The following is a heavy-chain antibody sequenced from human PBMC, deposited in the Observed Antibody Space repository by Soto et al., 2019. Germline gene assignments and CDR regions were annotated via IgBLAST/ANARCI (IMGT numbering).Heavy chain of an antibody. CDR3: ARADRTLVTSYGLDV. D-gene: IGHD3-16*01. V-gene: IGHV4-34*01. J-gene: IGHJ6*02. CDR2: INHSGTT. CDR1: GGSFSGFY. Sequence: PSETLSLTCAVSGGSFSGFYWTWIRQPPGEGLEWIGEINHSGTTNFNPPLRSRLTISLDSSKKHFFLNLTSMNDADVAVYYCARADRTLVTSYGLDVWGQGTTVTVSS.